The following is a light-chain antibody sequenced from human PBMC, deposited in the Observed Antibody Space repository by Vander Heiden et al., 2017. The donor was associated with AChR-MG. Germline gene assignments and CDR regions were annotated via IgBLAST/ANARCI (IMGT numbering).Light chain of an antibody. Sequence: EIVMTQSPATLSVSPGERATLSCRASQSVGSNLAWYQQKPGQAPRLLIYGASTRATGIPAGFSGTGSGTEFTLTISSLQSEDFAVYHCHQDSNWPLTFGGGTKVAIK. CDR2: GAS. J-gene: IGKJ4*01. CDR1: QSVGSN. CDR3: HQDSNWPLT. V-gene: IGKV3-15*01.